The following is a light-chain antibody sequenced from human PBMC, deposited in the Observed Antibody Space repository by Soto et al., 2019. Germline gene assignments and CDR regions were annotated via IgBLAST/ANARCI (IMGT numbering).Light chain of an antibody. J-gene: IGKJ1*01. CDR2: GAS. CDR1: QDISSSY. V-gene: IGKV3-20*01. Sequence: EIVLTQSPGTLSLSPGERATLSCRASQDISSSYLAWYQQKLGQAPRLLIYGASSRATGIPDRFSGSGSGTDFTLTISRLEPEDFAVYYCQHYNNWPPWTFGQGTKVEIK. CDR3: QHYNNWPPWT.